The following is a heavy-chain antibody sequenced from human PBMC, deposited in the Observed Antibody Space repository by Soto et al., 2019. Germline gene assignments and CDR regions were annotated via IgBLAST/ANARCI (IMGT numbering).Heavy chain of an antibody. CDR3: ARAVSSATYYDCIGY. CDR2: IWYDGSNQ. D-gene: IGHD1-26*01. J-gene: IGHJ4*02. Sequence: SLRLSCEASGFDISTYGLHWVRQAPGKGLEWLAFIWYDGSNQHYAAPVKGRFTISRDNSRNTLYLQMNNLRADDTAVYFCARAVSSATYYDCIGYWGRGTLVTVSS. CDR1: GFDISTYG. V-gene: IGHV3-33*01.